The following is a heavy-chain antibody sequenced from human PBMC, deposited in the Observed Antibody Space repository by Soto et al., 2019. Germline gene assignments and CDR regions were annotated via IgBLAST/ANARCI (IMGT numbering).Heavy chain of an antibody. Sequence: GESLKISCKGSGYIFTSYWIGWVRQMPGKGLEWMGIIYPGDSDTRYSPSSQGQVTISADKSISTAYLQWSSLKASDTAMYYCTRTSAVGKKSCAMDVRGQGTTVTLSS. V-gene: IGHV5-51*01. CDR1: GYIFTSYW. CDR3: TRTSAVGKKSCAMDV. J-gene: IGHJ6*02. D-gene: IGHD6-13*01. CDR2: IYPGDSDT.